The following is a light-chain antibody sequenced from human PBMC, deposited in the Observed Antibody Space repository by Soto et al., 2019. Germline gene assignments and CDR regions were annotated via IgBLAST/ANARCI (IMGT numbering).Light chain of an antibody. J-gene: IGKJ5*01. CDR2: AAS. Sequence: PITLSLSPGEGVTLSCRASQSVTVNSLAWYQQKPGQAPRLLIYAASTRAAGIPDRFSGSGSGTDFTLTITRLEPEDSAVYFCQQYTGPPTTFGQGTRLEIK. V-gene: IGKV3-20*01. CDR1: QSVTVNS. CDR3: QQYTGPPTT.